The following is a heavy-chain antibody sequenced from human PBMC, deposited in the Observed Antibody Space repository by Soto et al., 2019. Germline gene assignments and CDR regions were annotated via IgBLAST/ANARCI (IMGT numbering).Heavy chain of an antibody. CDR3: ASQLVMAGTRGFDH. D-gene: IGHD6-19*01. V-gene: IGHV4-4*02. CDR2: TRNSGGA. Sequence: QVQLQESGPGLVKPSGTLSLTCAVSSGSVFSSNWWSWVRLPPGKGLEWIGETRNSGGANYNPSLKSRVTITVDRSRNHLFLELSSVTAADTAVYYCASQLVMAGTRGFDHWGLGTLVTVSS. CDR1: SGSVFSSNW. J-gene: IGHJ4*02.